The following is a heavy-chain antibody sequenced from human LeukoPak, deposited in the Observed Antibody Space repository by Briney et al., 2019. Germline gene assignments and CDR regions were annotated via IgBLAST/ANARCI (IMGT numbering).Heavy chain of an antibody. Sequence: GGSLRLSCAASGFTFKNYAMSWVRQSPGKGLEWVSSISSSGDSTFYTDSVKGRFTISRDTSKNTVYLQMNSLRVEDTAIYYCAKTRGGSLHDGFDIWGQGTMVAVSS. CDR3: AKTRGGSLHDGFDI. J-gene: IGHJ3*02. V-gene: IGHV3-23*01. CDR2: ISSSGDST. CDR1: GFTFKNYA. D-gene: IGHD3-16*01.